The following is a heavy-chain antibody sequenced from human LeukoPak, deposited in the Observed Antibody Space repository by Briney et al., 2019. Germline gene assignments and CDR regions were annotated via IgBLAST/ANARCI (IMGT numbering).Heavy chain of an antibody. CDR2: IIPIFGTA. D-gene: IGHD4-23*01. CDR1: GGTFINYA. V-gene: IGHV1-69*01. Sequence: VTVSFKGSGGTFINYASSGVGQAAGQGGEGMGVIIPIFGTATYPPKFQARVTITADESTSPAYMELSSLRSEDTAVYYCARDSWVRDGGPPAHYWGQGTLVTVSS. J-gene: IGHJ4*02. CDR3: ARDSWVRDGGPPAHY.